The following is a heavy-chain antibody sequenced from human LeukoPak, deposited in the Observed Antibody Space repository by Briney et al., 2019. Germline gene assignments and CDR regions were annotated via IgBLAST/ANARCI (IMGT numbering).Heavy chain of an antibody. V-gene: IGHV3-48*03. CDR2: ISSSGSTI. CDR3: AREIPGGYCSGGSCYGLDY. CDR1: GFTFSSYE. Sequence: GGSLRLSCAASGFTFSSYEMNWVRQAPGKGLEWVSYISSSGSTIYYADSVKGRFTISRDNAKNSLYLQMNSLRAEDTAVYYCAREIPGGYCSGGSCYGLDYWGQGTLVTVSS. J-gene: IGHJ4*02. D-gene: IGHD2-15*01.